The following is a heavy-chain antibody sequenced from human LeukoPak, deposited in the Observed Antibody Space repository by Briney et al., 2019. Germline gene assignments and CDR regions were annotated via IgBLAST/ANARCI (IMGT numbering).Heavy chain of an antibody. V-gene: IGHV1-18*01. CDR3: AREGIADYDILTGSKPIDY. J-gene: IGHJ4*02. CDR1: GYTFTSYG. D-gene: IGHD3-9*01. Sequence: ASVKVSCKASGYTFTSYGISWVRQAPGQGLEWMGWISAYNGNTNCAQKLQGRVTMTTDTSTSTAYMELRSLRSDDTAVYYCAREGIADYDILTGSKPIDYWGQGTLVTVSS. CDR2: ISAYNGNT.